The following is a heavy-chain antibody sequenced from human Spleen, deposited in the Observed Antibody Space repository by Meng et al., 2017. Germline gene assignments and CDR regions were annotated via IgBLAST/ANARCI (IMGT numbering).Heavy chain of an antibody. J-gene: IGHJ3*02. Sequence: GESLKISCAASGFTFGNYEMNWVRQAPGKGLEWLSYIGGSGSTRYYADSVRGRFTISRDNAENSLYLQMNSLRVEDTAVYYCARDSRVVLRLDAFDIWGQGTRVTVSS. CDR1: GFTFGNYE. CDR2: IGGSGSTR. V-gene: IGHV3-48*03. D-gene: IGHD2-2*01. CDR3: ARDSRVVLRLDAFDI.